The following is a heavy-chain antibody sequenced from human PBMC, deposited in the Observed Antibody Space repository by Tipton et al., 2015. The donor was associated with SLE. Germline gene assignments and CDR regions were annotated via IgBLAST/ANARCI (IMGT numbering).Heavy chain of an antibody. Sequence: LRLSCTVSGDSISSSTYYWGWIRQPPGKGLEWIGYIYHSGSTTYNPSLKSRVTISVDTSKDQFSLKMNSVTAADTAVYYCARGGPGDYWGQGTRVAVSS. CDR2: IYHSGST. CDR1: GDSISSSTYY. D-gene: IGHD3-16*01. CDR3: ARGGPGDY. V-gene: IGHV4-61*05. J-gene: IGHJ4*02.